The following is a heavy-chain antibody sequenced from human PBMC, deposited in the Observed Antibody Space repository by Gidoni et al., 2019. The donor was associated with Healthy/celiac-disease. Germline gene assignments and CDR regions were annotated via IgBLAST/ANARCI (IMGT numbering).Heavy chain of an antibody. CDR2: IKQEGSEK. Sequence: EVQLVESGGGLVQPGGSLSLSCAASGFTFSSYWMSWVRQAPGKGLEGVANIKQEGSEKYYVDSVKGRFTISRDNAKNSLYLQMNSLRAEDTAVYYCARVRGGWELIAGSAFDIWGQGTMVTVSS. CDR3: ARVRGGWELIAGSAFDI. J-gene: IGHJ3*02. CDR1: GFTFSSYW. D-gene: IGHD1-26*01. V-gene: IGHV3-7*01.